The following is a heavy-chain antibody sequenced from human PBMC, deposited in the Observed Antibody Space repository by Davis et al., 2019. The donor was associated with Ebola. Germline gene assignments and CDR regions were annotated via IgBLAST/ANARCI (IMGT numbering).Heavy chain of an antibody. V-gene: IGHV1-58*01. Sequence: AASVKVSCKASGFTFTSSAVQWVRQARGQRLEWIGWIVVGSGNTNYAQKFQERVTITRDMSTSTAYMELSRLRSDDTAVYYCAREKSPGDYDAFDIWGQGTMVTVSS. CDR3: AREKSPGDYDAFDI. CDR1: GFTFTSSA. D-gene: IGHD4-17*01. CDR2: IVVGSGNT. J-gene: IGHJ3*02.